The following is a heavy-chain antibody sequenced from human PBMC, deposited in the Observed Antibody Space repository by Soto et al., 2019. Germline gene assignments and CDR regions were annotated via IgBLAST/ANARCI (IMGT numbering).Heavy chain of an antibody. V-gene: IGHV1-8*01. D-gene: IGHD3-16*01. Sequence: QVQLVQSGAEVKKPGASVKVSCKASGYTFTSYDINWVRQATGQGLEWMGWMNPNSGNTGYAQKFQGRVTMTRNTSLAAAYMALSSLRSVDTAIYYCAGVMTPRGMDVWGQGTTVTVSS. CDR3: AGVMTPRGMDV. CDR2: MNPNSGNT. CDR1: GYTFTSYD. J-gene: IGHJ6*02.